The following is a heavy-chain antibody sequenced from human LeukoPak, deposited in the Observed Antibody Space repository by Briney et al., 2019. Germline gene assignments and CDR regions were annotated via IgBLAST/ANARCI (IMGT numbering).Heavy chain of an antibody. J-gene: IGHJ4*02. Sequence: GGSLRLSCAASGFTFSNAWMSWVRQAPGKGLEWVGRIKSKTDGGTTDHAAPVKGRFTISRDDSKNTLYLQMNSLKTEDTAVYYCTTNYYDSSGSLRDYWGQGTLVTVSS. CDR2: IKSKTDGGTT. CDR3: TTNYYDSSGSLRDY. D-gene: IGHD3-22*01. CDR1: GFTFSNAW. V-gene: IGHV3-15*01.